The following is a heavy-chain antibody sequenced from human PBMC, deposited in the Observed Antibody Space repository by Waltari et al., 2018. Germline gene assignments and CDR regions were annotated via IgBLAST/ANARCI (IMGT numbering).Heavy chain of an antibody. J-gene: IGHJ4*02. CDR3: AKDFQSRSYYFDY. Sequence: EVQLLESGGGLVQPGESLRLSCSSSGFTFSTYVMSWVRQAPGKGLGWVSTISSSIANTYYADSVRGRFTISRDNSKNTLYLQMNSLRAEDTAVYYCAKDFQSRSYYFDYWGQGTLVTVSS. V-gene: IGHV3-23*01. CDR1: GFTFSTYV. D-gene: IGHD3-10*01. CDR2: ISSSIANT.